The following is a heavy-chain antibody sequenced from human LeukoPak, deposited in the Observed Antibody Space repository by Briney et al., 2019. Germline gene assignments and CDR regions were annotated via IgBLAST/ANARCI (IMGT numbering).Heavy chain of an antibody. J-gene: IGHJ5*02. CDR2: INHSGST. D-gene: IGHD6-13*01. CDR3: ARHRRIAAAGTESAPFDP. Sequence: SETLSLTCAVYGGSFSGYYWSWIRQPPGKGLEWIGEINHSGSTNYNPSLKSRVTISVDTSKNQFSLKLSSVTAADTAVYYCARHRRIAAAGTESAPFDPWGQGTLVTVSS. CDR1: GGSFSGYY. V-gene: IGHV4-34*01.